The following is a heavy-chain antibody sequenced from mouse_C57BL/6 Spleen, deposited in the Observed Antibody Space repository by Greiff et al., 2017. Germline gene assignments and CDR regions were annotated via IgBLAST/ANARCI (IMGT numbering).Heavy chain of an antibody. V-gene: IGHV1-39*01. CDR2: INPNYGTT. Sequence: EVQLQQSGPELVKPGASVKISCKASGYSFTDYNMNWVKQSNGKSLEWIGVINPNYGTTSYNQKFKGKATLTVDQSSSTAYMQLNSLTSEDSAVDDCARSISTTVKRYFDVWGTGTTVTVAS. J-gene: IGHJ1*03. D-gene: IGHD1-1*01. CDR3: ARSISTTVKRYFDV. CDR1: GYSFTDYN.